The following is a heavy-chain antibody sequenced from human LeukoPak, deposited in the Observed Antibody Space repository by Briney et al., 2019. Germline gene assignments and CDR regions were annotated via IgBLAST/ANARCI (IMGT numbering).Heavy chain of an antibody. D-gene: IGHD3-22*01. V-gene: IGHV1-46*01. J-gene: IGHJ5*02. CDR2: INPSDGSA. CDR3: AREEPDYDTSGYPFFDP. CDR1: GYTFSDYF. Sequence: ASVKVSCKTSGYTFSDYFIHWVRQAPGQGLEWMGIINPSDGSANYPQNFQGRITMTRDTSTSTVYMELLSLRSDDTGMYYCAREEPDYDTSGYPFFDPWGQGTLVTVSS.